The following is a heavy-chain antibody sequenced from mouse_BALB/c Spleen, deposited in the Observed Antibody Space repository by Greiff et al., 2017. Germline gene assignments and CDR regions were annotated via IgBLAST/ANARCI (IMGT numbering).Heavy chain of an antibody. CDR1: GFTFNTYA. D-gene: IGHD2-1*01. Sequence: EVQVVESGGGLVQPKGSLKLSCAASGFTFNTYAMNWVRQAPGKGLEWVARIRSKSNNYATYYADSVKDRFTISRDDSQSMLYLQMNNLKTEDTAMYYCVRHGNYGFDYWGQGTTLTVSS. J-gene: IGHJ2*01. CDR3: VRHGNYGFDY. CDR2: IRSKSNNYAT. V-gene: IGHV10-1*02.